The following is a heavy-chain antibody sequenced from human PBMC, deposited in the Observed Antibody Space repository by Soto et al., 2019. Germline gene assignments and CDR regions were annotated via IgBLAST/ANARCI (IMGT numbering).Heavy chain of an antibody. Sequence: PGGSLRLSCAAAGFTLSNAWMNWVRQAPGKGLEWVGRIKSKTDGGTTDYAAPVKGRFTISRDDSKNTLYLQMNSLKTEDTAVYYCSGGIRGGYEDYYYYYGMDVWGQGTTVTVSS. CDR1: GFTLSNAW. V-gene: IGHV3-15*07. CDR3: SGGIRGGYEDYYYYYGMDV. D-gene: IGHD5-12*01. CDR2: IKSKTDGGTT. J-gene: IGHJ6*02.